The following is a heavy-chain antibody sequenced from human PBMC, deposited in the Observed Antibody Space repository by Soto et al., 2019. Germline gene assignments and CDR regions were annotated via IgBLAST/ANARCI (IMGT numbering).Heavy chain of an antibody. Sequence: ESGGGLVQPGRSLRLSCAASGFTFDDYAMHWVRQAPGKGLEWVSGISWNSGSIGYADSVKGRFIISRDNAKNSLYLQMNSLRAEDTALYYCAKDRGLVLSFYFDYWGQGTLVTVSS. V-gene: IGHV3-9*01. J-gene: IGHJ4*02. CDR2: ISWNSGSI. CDR1: GFTFDDYA. D-gene: IGHD6-19*01. CDR3: AKDRGLVLSFYFDY.